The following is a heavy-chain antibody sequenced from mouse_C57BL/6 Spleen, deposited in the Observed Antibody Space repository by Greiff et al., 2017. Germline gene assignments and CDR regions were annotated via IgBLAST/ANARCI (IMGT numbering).Heavy chain of an antibody. CDR1: GFTFSDYY. J-gene: IGHJ2*01. Sequence: EVQRVESEGGLVQPGSSMKLSCTASGFTFSDYYMAWVRQVPEKGLEWVANINYDGSSTYYLDSLKSRFIISRDNAKNILDLQMSSLKSEDTATYYCARDAGRGDFDYWGQGTTLTVSS. D-gene: IGHD3-3*01. CDR2: INYDGSST. V-gene: IGHV5-16*01. CDR3: ARDAGRGDFDY.